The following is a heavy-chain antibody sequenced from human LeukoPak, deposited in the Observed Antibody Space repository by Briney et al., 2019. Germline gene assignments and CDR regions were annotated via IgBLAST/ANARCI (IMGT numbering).Heavy chain of an antibody. CDR2: IYYSGST. CDR3: ARDPSGGSGWRDHFDY. Sequence: SETLSLTCTVSGYSISSGYYWSWIRQPPGKGLEWIGYIYYSGSTNYNPSLKSRVTISVDTSKNQFSLRLSSVTAADTAVYYCARDPSGGSGWRDHFDYWGQGRLVTVSS. D-gene: IGHD6-19*01. CDR1: GYSISSGYY. J-gene: IGHJ4*02. V-gene: IGHV4-61*01.